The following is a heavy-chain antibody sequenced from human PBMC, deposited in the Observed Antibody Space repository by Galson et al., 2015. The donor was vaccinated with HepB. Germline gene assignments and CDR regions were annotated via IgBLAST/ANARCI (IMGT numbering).Heavy chain of an antibody. CDR3: ASRRSWFGELDY. CDR2: INKEGSDK. D-gene: IGHD3-10*01. V-gene: IGHV3-7*03. J-gene: IGHJ4*02. CDR1: GFTFSGYW. Sequence: SLRLSCAPSGFTFSGYWMTWVRQAAGKGLEWVANINKEGSDKYYVDSVKGRFTISRDNSKNTLYLQMNSLRAEDTAVYYCASRRSWFGELDYWGQGTLVTVSS.